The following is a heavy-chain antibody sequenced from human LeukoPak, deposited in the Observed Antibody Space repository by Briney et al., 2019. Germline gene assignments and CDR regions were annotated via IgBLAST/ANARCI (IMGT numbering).Heavy chain of an antibody. V-gene: IGHV3-48*04. Sequence: GGSLRLSCAASGFTFSSYSMNWVRQAPGKGLEWVSYISSSSSTIYYADSVKGRFTISRDNAKNSLYLQMNSLRAEDTAVYYCARDDSPSLLWFGESWFDPWGQGTLVTVSS. J-gene: IGHJ5*02. CDR1: GFTFSSYS. CDR3: ARDDSPSLLWFGESWFDP. D-gene: IGHD3-10*01. CDR2: ISSSSSTI.